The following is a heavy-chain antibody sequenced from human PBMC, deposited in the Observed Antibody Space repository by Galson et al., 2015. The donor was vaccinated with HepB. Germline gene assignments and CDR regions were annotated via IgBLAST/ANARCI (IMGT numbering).Heavy chain of an antibody. CDR2: ISYDGSNK. V-gene: IGHV3-30*18. D-gene: IGHD4-17*01. CDR1: GFTFSSYG. Sequence: SLRLSCAASGFTFSSYGMHWVRQAPGKGLEWVAVISYDGSNKYYADSVKGRFTISRDNSKNTLYLQMNSLRAEDTAVYYCAKRSKATVNTYYYYYMDVWGKGTTVTGSS. CDR3: AKRSKATVNTYYYYYMDV. J-gene: IGHJ6*03.